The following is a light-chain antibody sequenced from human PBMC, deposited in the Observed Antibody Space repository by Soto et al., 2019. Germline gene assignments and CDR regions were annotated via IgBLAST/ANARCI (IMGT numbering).Light chain of an antibody. CDR1: QGISSY. V-gene: IGKV1-8*01. Sequence: ALRMTQSPSSFSASTGDRVTITCRASQGISSYLAWYQQKPGKAPKLLIYAASTLQSGVPSRFSGSGSRTDFTLTISCLQSEDFATYYCQQYYSYPTFGPGTKVDIK. CDR3: QQYYSYPT. CDR2: AAS. J-gene: IGKJ3*01.